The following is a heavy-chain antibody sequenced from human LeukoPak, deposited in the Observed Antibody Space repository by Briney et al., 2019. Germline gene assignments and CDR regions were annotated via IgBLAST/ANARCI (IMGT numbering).Heavy chain of an antibody. Sequence: SETLSLTCTVSGGSISSYYWSWIRQPPGKGLEWIGYIYYSGSTNYNPSLKSRVTIPVDTSKNQFSLKLSSVTAADTAVYYCARALIVVVPAASYYYMDVWGKGTTVTVSS. D-gene: IGHD2-2*01. V-gene: IGHV4-59*01. CDR1: GGSISSYY. J-gene: IGHJ6*03. CDR2: IYYSGST. CDR3: ARALIVVVPAASYYYMDV.